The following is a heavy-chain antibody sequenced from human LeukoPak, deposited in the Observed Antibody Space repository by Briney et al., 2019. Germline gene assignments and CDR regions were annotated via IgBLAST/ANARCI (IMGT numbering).Heavy chain of an antibody. J-gene: IGHJ4*02. Sequence: SETLSLTCTVSGGSISSYYWSWIRQPAGEGLEWIGRIYTSRSTNYNPSLKSRITMSVDTSKNQFSLKLNSVTAADTAVYYCTGYCSSTSCYGTHYWGQGTLDTVSS. CDR2: IYTSRST. D-gene: IGHD2-2*01. CDR1: GGSISSYY. CDR3: TGYCSSTSCYGTHY. V-gene: IGHV4-4*07.